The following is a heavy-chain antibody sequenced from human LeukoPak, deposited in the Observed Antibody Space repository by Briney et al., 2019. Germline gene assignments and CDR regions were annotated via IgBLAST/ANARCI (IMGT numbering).Heavy chain of an antibody. CDR3: AKDRASGSGSYSYRGFDY. J-gene: IGHJ4*02. CDR1: GFTFSSYA. Sequence: GGSLRLSCAASGFTFSSYAMSWVRQAPGKGLEWVSAISGSGGSTYYADFVKGRFTISRDNSKNTLYLQMNSLRAEDTAVYYCAKDRASGSGSYSYRGFDYWSQGTLVTVSS. V-gene: IGHV3-23*01. CDR2: ISGSGGST. D-gene: IGHD6-19*01.